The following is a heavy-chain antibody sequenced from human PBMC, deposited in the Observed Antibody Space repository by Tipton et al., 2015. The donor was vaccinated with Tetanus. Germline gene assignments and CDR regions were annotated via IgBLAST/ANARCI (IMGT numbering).Heavy chain of an antibody. CDR3: ARGRTVFAFSLGAFDI. CDR1: GYTFTSYG. D-gene: IGHD3-3*02. J-gene: IGHJ3*02. V-gene: IGHV1-18*04. Sequence: QVQLVQSGAEVKKPGASVKVSCKASGYTFTSYGISWVRQAPGQGLEWIGWISAYNGNTNYAQKLQGKVTMTTDTSTSTAYMELRSLRSDGTAVYYCARGRTVFAFSLGAFDIWGQGTMVTVSS. CDR2: ISAYNGNT.